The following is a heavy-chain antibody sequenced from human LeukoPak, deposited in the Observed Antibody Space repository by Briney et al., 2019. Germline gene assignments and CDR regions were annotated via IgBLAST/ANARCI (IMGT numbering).Heavy chain of an antibody. V-gene: IGHV4-59*08. CDR3: ARRVINISGYHFDY. D-gene: IGHD3-22*01. CDR2: IYYSGST. J-gene: IGHJ4*02. Sequence: KPSETLSLTCTVSGGSISSYYWSWIRQPPGKGLEWIGYIYYSGSTKYNPSLKSRVSISVDTSKNQFSLKLSSVTAADTAVYYCARRVINISGYHFDYWGQGTLVTVSS. CDR1: GGSISSYY.